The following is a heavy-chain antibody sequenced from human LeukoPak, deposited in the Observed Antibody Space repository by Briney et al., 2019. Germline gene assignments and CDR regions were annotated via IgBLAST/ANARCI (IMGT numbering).Heavy chain of an antibody. CDR1: GGSISSYY. J-gene: IGHJ4*02. CDR2: IYYSGST. Sequence: SETLSLTCTVSGGSISSYYWSWIRQPPGKGLEWIGYIYYSGSTNYNPSLKSRVTKSVDTSKNQFSLKLSSVTAADTAVYYCARAGGWLQGGYFDYWGQGTLVTVSS. V-gene: IGHV4-59*01. CDR3: ARAGGWLQGGYFDY. D-gene: IGHD5-24*01.